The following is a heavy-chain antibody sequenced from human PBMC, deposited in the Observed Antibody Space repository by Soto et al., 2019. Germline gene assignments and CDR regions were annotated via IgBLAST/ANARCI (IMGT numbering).Heavy chain of an antibody. CDR1: GFTFNDYP. J-gene: IGHJ4*02. D-gene: IGHD5-12*01. V-gene: IGHV3-64D*08. CDR3: VKGAGWLQDVDY. Sequence: EVQLVESGGGLVQPGGSLRLSCSASGFTFNDYPMYWVRQAPGKGLEYVSLISANGGSTHYADSVKGRFSISRDNSKNTLYLQMGSLRAEDTAVYYCVKGAGWLQDVDYWGQGTLVTVSS. CDR2: ISANGGST.